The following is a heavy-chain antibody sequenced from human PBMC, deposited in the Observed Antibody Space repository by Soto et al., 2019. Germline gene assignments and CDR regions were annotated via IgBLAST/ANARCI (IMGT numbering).Heavy chain of an antibody. CDR3: AKPSMPYDNWFDP. CDR2: INHSGST. Sequence: QVQLQQWGAGLLKPSETLSLTCAVYGGSFSGYYWSWIRQPPGKGLEWIVEINHSGSTNYNPSLKSRVTISVDTSKNQFSLKLSSVTAADTAVYYCAKPSMPYDNWFDPWGQGTLVTVSS. V-gene: IGHV4-34*01. CDR1: GGSFSGYY. D-gene: IGHD2-2*01. J-gene: IGHJ5*02.